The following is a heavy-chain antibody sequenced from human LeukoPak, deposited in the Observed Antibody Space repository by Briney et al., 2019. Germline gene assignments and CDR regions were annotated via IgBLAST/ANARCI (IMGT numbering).Heavy chain of an antibody. V-gene: IGHV1-2*02. CDR2: INPNSGGT. J-gene: IGHJ4*02. CDR3: ARREAYYYDSSGYSPFDY. CDR1: GYTFTGYY. Sequence: GASVKVSCKASGYTFTGYYMHWVRQAPGQGLEWMGWINPNSGGTNYAQKFQGRVTMTRDTSISTAYMELSRLRPDDTAVYYCARREAYYYDSSGYSPFDYWGQGTLVTVSS. D-gene: IGHD3-22*01.